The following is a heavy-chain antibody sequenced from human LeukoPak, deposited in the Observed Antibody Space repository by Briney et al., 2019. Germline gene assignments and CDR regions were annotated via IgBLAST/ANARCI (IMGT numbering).Heavy chain of an antibody. CDR2: ISGSGGST. CDR3: AKRPYEHYMDV. J-gene: IGHJ6*03. V-gene: IGHV3-23*01. CDR1: GFTFSDYY. D-gene: IGHD3-3*01. Sequence: GGSLRLSCAASGFTFSDYYMSWIRQAPGKGLEWVSGISGSGGSTYYADSVKGRFTISRDNSKNTLYLQMNSLRAEDTAVYYCAKRPYEHYMDVWGKGTTVTVSS.